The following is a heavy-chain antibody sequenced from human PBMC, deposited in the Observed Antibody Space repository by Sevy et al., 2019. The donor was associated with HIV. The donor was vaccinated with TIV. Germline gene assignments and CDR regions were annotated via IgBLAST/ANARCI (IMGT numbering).Heavy chain of an antibody. CDR3: TRDGFFRGFGEFFGSPMKNWFDP. CDR1: GGSINTFY. D-gene: IGHD3-10*01. CDR2: ISTSGST. J-gene: IGHJ5*02. V-gene: IGHV4-4*07. Sequence: PSETLSLTCTVSGGSINTFYWGWIRQPAGRGLEWIGRISTSGSTNHNPSLKSRVTMSVDTSKNQFSLKLSTVTAADTAVYYCTRDGFFRGFGEFFGSPMKNWFDPWGQGTLVTVSS.